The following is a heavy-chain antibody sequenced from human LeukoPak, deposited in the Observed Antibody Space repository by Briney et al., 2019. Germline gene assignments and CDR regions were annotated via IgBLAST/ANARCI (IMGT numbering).Heavy chain of an antibody. CDR1: GFTFSSYW. Sequence: GGSLRLSRAASGFTFSSYWMSWVRQAPGKGLEWVANIKQDGSEKYYVDFVKGRFTISRDNAKNSLYLQMNSLRAEDTAVYYCARDECSGGSCYYYYYYGMDVWGKGTTVTVSS. D-gene: IGHD2-15*01. CDR3: ARDECSGGSCYYYYYYGMDV. J-gene: IGHJ6*04. CDR2: IKQDGSEK. V-gene: IGHV3-7*03.